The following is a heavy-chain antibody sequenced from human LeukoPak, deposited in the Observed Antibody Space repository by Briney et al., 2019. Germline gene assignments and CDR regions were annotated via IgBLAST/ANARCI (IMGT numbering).Heavy chain of an antibody. D-gene: IGHD6-19*01. CDR3: ARASGYSSGWYRLSYYYGMDV. V-gene: IGHV3-21*01. CDR1: GFTFSSYS. Sequence: GGSLRLSCAASGFTFSSYSMNWVRQAPGKGLEWVSSISSSSSYIYYADSVKGRFTISRDNAKNSLYLQMNSLRAGDTAVYYCARASGYSSGWYRLSYYYGMDVWGQGTTVTVSS. J-gene: IGHJ6*02. CDR2: ISSSSSYI.